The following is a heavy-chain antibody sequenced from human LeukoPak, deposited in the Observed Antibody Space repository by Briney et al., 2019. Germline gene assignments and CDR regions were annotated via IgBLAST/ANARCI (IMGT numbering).Heavy chain of an antibody. V-gene: IGHV4-59*08. CDR3: ARVVASTSIDS. J-gene: IGHJ4*02. D-gene: IGHD2-15*01. CDR1: GGSFSSYS. Sequence: TSETLSLTCTVSGGSFSSYSWNWIRQPPGKGLEWIGYIDHSGSTNYNPSLKSRVSISSDTSKNQFSLELTSVTAADTALYYCARVVASTSIDSWGQGTLVTVSS. CDR2: IDHSGST.